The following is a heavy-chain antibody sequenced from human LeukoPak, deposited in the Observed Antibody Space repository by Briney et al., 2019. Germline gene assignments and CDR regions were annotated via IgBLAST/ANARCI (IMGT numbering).Heavy chain of an antibody. V-gene: IGHV1-18*01. CDR3: ARDPGYCRTTTCPNWFDP. CDR2: ISVYNDNA. J-gene: IGHJ5*02. CDR1: GYSFTSFG. Sequence: ASVKVSCKASGYSFTSFGFTWVRQAPGQGLEWMGWISVYNDNAKYSQNFQGRVTLTTDVYTSTASMELRSLRVDDTAVYYCARDPGYCRTTTCPNWFDPWGKGTLVTVSS. D-gene: IGHD2-2*03.